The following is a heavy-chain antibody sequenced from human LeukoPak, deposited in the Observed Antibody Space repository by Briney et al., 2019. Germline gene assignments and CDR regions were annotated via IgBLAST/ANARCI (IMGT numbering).Heavy chain of an antibody. Sequence: GGSLRLSCAASGFTFSSYSMNWVRQAPGKGLEWVSSISSSSSYIYYADSVKGRFTISRDNAKNSLYLQMNSLRAEDTAVYYCARAASYDLWSCYDAFDIWGQGTMVTVSS. CDR1: GFTFSSYS. V-gene: IGHV3-21*01. J-gene: IGHJ3*02. D-gene: IGHD3-3*01. CDR3: ARAASYDLWSCYDAFDI. CDR2: ISSSSSYI.